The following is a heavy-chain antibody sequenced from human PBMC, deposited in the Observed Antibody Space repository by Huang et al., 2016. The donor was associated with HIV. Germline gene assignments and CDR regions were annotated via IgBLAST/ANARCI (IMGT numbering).Heavy chain of an antibody. Sequence: QVQLQESGPGLVKPSQTLSLTCTVSGDSIRSGGYYGTWIRQSPAKGLEWIGYIYYSGSSDYTPSLNGRVSISIDAFKNRVSLKLKSVTVADTAVYYCARAPATHSVFFYWGQGTLVTVSA. CDR1: GDSIRSGGYY. CDR2: IYYSGSS. V-gene: IGHV4-30-4*08. J-gene: IGHJ4*02. CDR3: ARAPATHSVFFY. D-gene: IGHD3-3*01.